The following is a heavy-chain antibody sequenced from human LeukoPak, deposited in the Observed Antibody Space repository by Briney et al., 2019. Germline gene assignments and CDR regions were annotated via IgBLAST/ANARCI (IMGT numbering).Heavy chain of an antibody. J-gene: IGHJ4*02. D-gene: IGHD6-13*01. CDR1: GGSFSGYY. V-gene: IGHV4-34*01. CDR2: INHSGST. CDR3: ASCSSSCCDY. Sequence: SETLSLTCAVYGGSFSGYYWSWIRQPPGKGLEWIGEINHSGSTNYNPSLKSRDTISVDTSKNQFSLKLSSVTAADTAVYYCASCSSSCCDYWGQGTLVTVSS.